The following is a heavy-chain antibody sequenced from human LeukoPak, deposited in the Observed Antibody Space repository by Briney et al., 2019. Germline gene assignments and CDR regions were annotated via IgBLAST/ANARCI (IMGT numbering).Heavy chain of an antibody. V-gene: IGHV1-69*01. J-gene: IGHJ4*02. D-gene: IGHD3/OR15-3a*01. CDR2: IIPIFGTA. CDR3: ARDLDVAYYFDY. CDR1: GGTFSSYA. Sequence: ASVKVSCKASGGTFSSYAISWVRQAPGQGLEWMGGIIPIFGTANYAQKFQGRVTITADESTSTAYMELRSLRSDDTAVYYCARDLDVAYYFDYWGQGTLVTVSS.